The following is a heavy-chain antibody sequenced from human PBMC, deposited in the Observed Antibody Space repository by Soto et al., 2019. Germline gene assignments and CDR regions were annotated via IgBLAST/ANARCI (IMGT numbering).Heavy chain of an antibody. CDR2: IYKSATT. Sequence: PSETLSLTCSVSGDSISNLDYFWAWIRQPPGQALEYIGYIYKSATTYYNPSFESRVAISVDTSKSQFSLNVTSVTAADTAVYFCARGRYCLTGRCFPNWFDSWGQEALVTVSS. CDR1: GDSISNLDYF. CDR3: ARGRYCLTGRCFPNWFDS. V-gene: IGHV4-30-4*01. D-gene: IGHD7-27*01. J-gene: IGHJ5*01.